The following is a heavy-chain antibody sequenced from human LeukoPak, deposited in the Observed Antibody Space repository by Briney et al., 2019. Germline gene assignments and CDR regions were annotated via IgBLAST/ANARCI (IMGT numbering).Heavy chain of an antibody. Sequence: SETLSLTCTVSGGSISSYYWSWIRQPPGKGLEWIGYIYYSGSTNYNPSLKSRVTISVDTSKNQFSLKLSSVTAADTALYYCAKERIVGGYRYGPFDHWGQGTLVTVSS. CDR2: IYYSGST. CDR3: AKERIVGGYRYGPFDH. J-gene: IGHJ4*02. V-gene: IGHV4-59*01. D-gene: IGHD5-18*01. CDR1: GGSISSYY.